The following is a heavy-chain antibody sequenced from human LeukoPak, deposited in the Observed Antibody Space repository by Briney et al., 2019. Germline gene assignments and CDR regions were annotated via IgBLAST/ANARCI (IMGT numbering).Heavy chain of an antibody. V-gene: IGHV6-1*01. CDR2: TYYRSKWYN. CDR1: GDSVSSNSAA. J-gene: IGHJ4*02. Sequence: SQTLSLTCAISGDSVSSNSAAWNWIRQSPSRGLEWVGRTYYRSKWYNDYAVSVKSRITINPDTSKNQFSLQLNSVTPEDTAVYYCSREALNYYGSGNFFDYWGQGTLVTVSS. D-gene: IGHD3-10*01. CDR3: SREALNYYGSGNFFDY.